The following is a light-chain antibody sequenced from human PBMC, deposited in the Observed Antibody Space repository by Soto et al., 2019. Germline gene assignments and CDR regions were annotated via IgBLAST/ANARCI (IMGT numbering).Light chain of an antibody. J-gene: IGKJ2*01. CDR1: QTTNTW. Sequence: IQMTQFPSTLSASVGDRVTITCRASQTTNTWLAWYQQKPGTAPKLLNYDASSLEGGVPSRFSASGSGTEYTLTISSLQPDDLATYYCQQYISYPYTFGQGTKVEIK. CDR3: QQYISYPYT. CDR2: DAS. V-gene: IGKV1-5*01.